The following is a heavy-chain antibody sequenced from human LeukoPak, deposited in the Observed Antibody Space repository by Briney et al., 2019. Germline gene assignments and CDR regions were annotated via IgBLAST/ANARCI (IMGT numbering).Heavy chain of an antibody. CDR3: ARAGSLMIVV. J-gene: IGHJ4*02. D-gene: IGHD3-22*01. CDR1: GFTFSTYW. CDR2: INSDGSST. V-gene: IGHV3-74*01. Sequence: GSLRLSCAVSGFTFSTYWMSWVRQAPGKGLVWVSRINSDGSSTSYADSVKGRFTISRDNAKNTLYLQMNSLRAEDTAVYYCARAGSLMIVVWGQGTLVTVSS.